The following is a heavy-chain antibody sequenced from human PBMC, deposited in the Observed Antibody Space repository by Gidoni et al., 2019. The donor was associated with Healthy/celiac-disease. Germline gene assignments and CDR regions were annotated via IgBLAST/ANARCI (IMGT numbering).Heavy chain of an antibody. CDR3: AHRAVWAPGRNFDY. CDR2: IYWDDDK. J-gene: IGHJ4*02. V-gene: IGHV2-5*02. D-gene: IGHD2-8*01. CDR1: GFSLSTRGVG. Sequence: QITLKESGPTLVKPTQTLTLTCTFSGFSLSTRGVGVGWIRQPPGKALEWLALIYWDDDKRSSPSLKSRLTITKDTSKNQVVLTMTNMDPVDTATYYCAHRAVWAPGRNFDYWGQGTLVTVSS.